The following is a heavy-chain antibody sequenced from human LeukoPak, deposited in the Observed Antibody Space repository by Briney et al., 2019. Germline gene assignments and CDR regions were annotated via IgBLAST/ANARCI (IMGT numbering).Heavy chain of an antibody. CDR3: ARDDRGYHFDY. Sequence: DSVKVSCKASGYTFTSYAMHWVRQAPGQRLEWMGWINAGNGNTKYSQKFQGRVTITRDTSASTAYMELSSFRSEDTAVYYCARDDRGYHFDYWGQGTLVTVSS. V-gene: IGHV1-3*01. CDR1: GYTFTSYA. J-gene: IGHJ4*02. D-gene: IGHD5-12*01. CDR2: INAGNGNT.